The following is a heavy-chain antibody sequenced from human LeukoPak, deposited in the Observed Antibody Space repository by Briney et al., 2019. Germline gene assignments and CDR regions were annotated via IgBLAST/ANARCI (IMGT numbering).Heavy chain of an antibody. CDR3: ARRVTGGDWYFDL. D-gene: IGHD7-27*01. J-gene: IGHJ2*01. CDR1: GFIFRSYA. CDR2: MYYTGST. V-gene: IGHV4-39*01. Sequence: PGGSLRLSCAASGFIFRSYAMSWVRQPPGKGLEWIGTMYYTGSTYYNPSLKSRVTTSVDTSKNQFSLKLASVTAADTAVYYCARRVTGGDWYFDLWGRGTLVTVSS.